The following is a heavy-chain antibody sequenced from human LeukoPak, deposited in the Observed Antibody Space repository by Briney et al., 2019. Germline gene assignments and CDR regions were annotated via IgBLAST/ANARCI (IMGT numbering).Heavy chain of an antibody. D-gene: IGHD3-10*01. V-gene: IGHV4-39*01. J-gene: IGHJ3*02. CDR2: IYYSGTT. CDR1: GDSISSGDYY. Sequence: MPSETLSLTCTFSGDSISSGDYYWGWIRQPPGTGLEWIASIYYSGTTYYTPSLKSRVTISVDTSKNQYSLKLSSLTAADTAVYYCARQRARRSWAFDIWGQGTMVTVSS. CDR3: ARQRARRSWAFDI.